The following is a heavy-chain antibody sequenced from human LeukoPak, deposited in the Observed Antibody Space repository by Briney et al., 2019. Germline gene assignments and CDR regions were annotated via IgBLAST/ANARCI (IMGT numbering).Heavy chain of an antibody. J-gene: IGHJ6*03. CDR1: GFTFSSYN. V-gene: IGHV3-21*06. CDR3: ARDPYSGSYSADAYYYYMDV. Sequence: PGGSLRLSCAASGFTFSSYNMNWVRQAPGKGLEWASSTTSSSSYIYYADSVKGRFTISRDNAKNSLYLQMNSLTAEDTAVYYCARDPYSGSYSADAYYYYMDVWGKGTTVTVSS. CDR2: TTSSSSYI. D-gene: IGHD1-26*01.